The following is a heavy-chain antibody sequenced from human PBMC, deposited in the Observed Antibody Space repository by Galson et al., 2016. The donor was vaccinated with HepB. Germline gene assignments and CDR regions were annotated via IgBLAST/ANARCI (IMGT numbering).Heavy chain of an antibody. D-gene: IGHD3-22*01. CDR2: IKEDGSDE. Sequence: SLRLSCAASGFTFRNYWMIWVRQAPGKGLEWVANIKEDGSDEYYVDSVKGRFTVSRDNARNSLYLQMNSLRADDTAVYYCAREIPSTHLKYDTTGYFDFWGQGTLVTVSS. J-gene: IGHJ4*02. CDR1: GFTFRNYW. V-gene: IGHV3-7*03. CDR3: AREIPSTHLKYDTTGYFDF.